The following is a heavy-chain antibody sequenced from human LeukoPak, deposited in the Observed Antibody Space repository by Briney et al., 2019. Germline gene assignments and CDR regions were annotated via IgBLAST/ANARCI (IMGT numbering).Heavy chain of an antibody. V-gene: IGHV3-23*01. CDR3: AKDATASPYFHWFDN. CDR1: GFTFSSYW. J-gene: IGHJ4*02. CDR2: ISSGDRT. Sequence: GGSLRLSCAASGFTFSSYWMNWVRQAPGKGLEWVAGISSGDRTFHAESVKGRFTISRDKSKDTLYLQMNSLRAEDTAVYYCAKDATASPYFHWFDNWGQGTQVIVSS. D-gene: IGHD3-9*01.